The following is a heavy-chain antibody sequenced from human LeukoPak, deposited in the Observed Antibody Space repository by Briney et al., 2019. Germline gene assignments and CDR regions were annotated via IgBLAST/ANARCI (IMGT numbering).Heavy chain of an antibody. Sequence: PGGSLRLSSAASGFTFSTYAMSRVRQAPGKELEWLSAFSGSGGSTYYADSVKGRFTISRDNSKNTLYLQMNSLRAEDTAVYYCAKESNPHYYDFWSGYQVDYWGQGTLVTVSS. CDR1: GFTFSTYA. V-gene: IGHV3-23*01. D-gene: IGHD3-3*01. CDR3: AKESNPHYYDFWSGYQVDY. CDR2: FSGSGGST. J-gene: IGHJ4*02.